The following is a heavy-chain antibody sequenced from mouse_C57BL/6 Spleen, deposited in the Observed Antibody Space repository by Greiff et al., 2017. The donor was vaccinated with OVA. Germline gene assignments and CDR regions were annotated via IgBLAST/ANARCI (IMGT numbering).Heavy chain of an antibody. V-gene: IGHV3-6*01. CDR1: GYSITSGYY. CDR3: ARGAVFDV. CDR2: ISYDGSN. Sequence: EVKLMESGPGLVKPSQSLSLTCSVTGYSITSGYYWNWIRQFPGNKLEWMGYISYDGSNNYNPSLKNRISITRDTSKNQFFLKLNSVTTEDTATYYCARGAVFDVWGTGTTVTVSS. J-gene: IGHJ1*03.